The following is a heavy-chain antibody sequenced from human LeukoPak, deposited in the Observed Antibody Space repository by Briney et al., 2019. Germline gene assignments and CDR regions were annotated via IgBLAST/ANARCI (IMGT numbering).Heavy chain of an antibody. CDR2: ISYDGINK. Sequence: GGSLRLSCAASGFTFSDYGMDWVRQAPGKGLEWVALISYDGINKYYADSVEARFTISRDNSKNTLYLQMNSLRAEDTAVYYCAKDRDRGVMIPGDFDYWGQGTLVTVSS. CDR3: AKDRDRGVMIPGDFDY. J-gene: IGHJ4*02. CDR1: GFTFSDYG. D-gene: IGHD3-10*01. V-gene: IGHV3-30*18.